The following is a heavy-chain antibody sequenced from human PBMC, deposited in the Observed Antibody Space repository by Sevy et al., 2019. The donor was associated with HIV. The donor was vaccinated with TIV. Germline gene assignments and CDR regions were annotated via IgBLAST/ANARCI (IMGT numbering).Heavy chain of an antibody. CDR2: MSGSGGDT. Sequence: GGSLRLSCAASGFTFSSYSMNWVRQAPGKGLEWVSVMSGSGGDTYYADSVKGRFTISRDNSNNTLYLQMNSLRAEDTAVYYCAKDRVSGTYYTGDFDYWGQGTLVTVSS. CDR3: AKDRVSGTYYTGDFDY. V-gene: IGHV3-23*01. J-gene: IGHJ4*02. D-gene: IGHD3-10*01. CDR1: GFTFSSYS.